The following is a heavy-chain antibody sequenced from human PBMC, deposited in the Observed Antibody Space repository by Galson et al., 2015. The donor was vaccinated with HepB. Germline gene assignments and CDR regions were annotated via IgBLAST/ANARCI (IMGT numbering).Heavy chain of an antibody. Sequence: SLRLSCAASGFTFSSYNINWVRQAPGKGLEWVSSISGSSSYRYYADSVKGRFTISRDNARNSLYLQMSSLRAEDTAVYYCARDLYAITGTVDIWGQGTTVNGSS. CDR3: ARDLYAITGTVDI. J-gene: IGHJ6*02. CDR1: GFTFSSYN. D-gene: IGHD1-14*01. V-gene: IGHV3-21*01. CDR2: ISGSSSYR.